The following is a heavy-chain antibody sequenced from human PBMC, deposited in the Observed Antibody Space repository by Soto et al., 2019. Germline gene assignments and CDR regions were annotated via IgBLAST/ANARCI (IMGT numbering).Heavy chain of an antibody. Sequence: EVQLVESGGGLVQPGGSLRLSCAASGVTVSSNYMSWVRQAPGKGLEWVSVIYSGGSTYYADSVKGRFTISRDNSKNTLYLQMNSLRAEDTAVYYCARHGYNYGAGYFGYWGQGTLVTVSS. CDR1: GVTVSSNY. CDR3: ARHGYNYGAGYFGY. V-gene: IGHV3-66*04. J-gene: IGHJ4*02. CDR2: IYSGGST. D-gene: IGHD5-18*01.